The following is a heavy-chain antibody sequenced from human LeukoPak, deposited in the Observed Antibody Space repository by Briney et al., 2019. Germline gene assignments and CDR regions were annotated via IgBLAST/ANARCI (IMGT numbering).Heavy chain of an antibody. V-gene: IGHV5-51*01. CDR2: IYPGDSDT. J-gene: IGHJ3*02. D-gene: IGHD3-16*02. Sequence: GESLKISCQGSGYSFTSYWIGWVRQMPGKGLEWMGIIYPGDSDTRYSPSFQGQVTISADKSISTAYLQWSSLKASDTAMYYCARVYDYVWGSYRFLNAFDIWGQGTMVTVSS. CDR1: GYSFTSYW. CDR3: ARVYDYVWGSYRFLNAFDI.